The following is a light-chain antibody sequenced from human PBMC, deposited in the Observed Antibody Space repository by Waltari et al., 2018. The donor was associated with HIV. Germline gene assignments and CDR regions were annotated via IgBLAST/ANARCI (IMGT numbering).Light chain of an antibody. CDR1: SSDVGGYKS. CDR3: SSYTSSSPVV. V-gene: IGLV2-14*01. Sequence: QSALTQPASVYGSPGQSITISCTGTSSDVGGYKSVSWYQQHPGKAPKLMIYEVSNRPSGVSNRFSGSKSGNTASLTISGLQAEDEADYYCSSYTSSSPVVFGGGTKLTVL. CDR2: EVS. J-gene: IGLJ2*01.